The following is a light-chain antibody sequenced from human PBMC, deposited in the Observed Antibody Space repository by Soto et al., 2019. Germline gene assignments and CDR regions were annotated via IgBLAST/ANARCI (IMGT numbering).Light chain of an antibody. CDR1: SSNIGSNT. CDR2: SNN. V-gene: IGLV1-44*01. J-gene: IGLJ1*01. CDR3: AAWDDSLNGYV. Sequence: QSVLTQPPSASGTPGQRVTISCSGSSSNIGSNTVNWYQQLPGTAPKLLIYSNNQRPSGAPDRFSGSKSGTSASLAISGLQSEDEDDYYCAAWDDSLNGYVFGTGTKVTVL.